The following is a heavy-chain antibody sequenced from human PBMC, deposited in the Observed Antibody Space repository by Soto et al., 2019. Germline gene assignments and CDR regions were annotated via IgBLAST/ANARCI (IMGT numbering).Heavy chain of an antibody. CDR3: ARAMVVVRDFDY. CDR2: INHSGST. V-gene: IGHV4-34*01. CDR1: GGSFSGYY. J-gene: IGHJ4*02. Sequence: QVQLQQWGAGLLKPSETLSLTCAVYGGSFSGYYWSWIRQPPGKGLEWIGEINHSGSTNYNPSLNSRLTIAVDTSKNQFSLKLSSVTAADTAVYYCARAMVVVRDFDYWGQGTLVTVSS. D-gene: IGHD2-21*01.